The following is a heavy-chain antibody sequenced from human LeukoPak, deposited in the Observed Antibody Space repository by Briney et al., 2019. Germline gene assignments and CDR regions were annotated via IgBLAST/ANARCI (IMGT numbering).Heavy chain of an antibody. J-gene: IGHJ3*02. D-gene: IGHD6-19*01. CDR3: ARHSGWYDAFDI. CDR2: IYTSGST. V-gene: IGHV4-4*09. CDR1: GGSISSYY. Sequence: KPSETLSLTCSVSGGSISSYYWSWIPQPPGKGLEWIGYIYTSGSTNYNPSLKSRVTISVDTSKNQFSLKLSSVTAADTAVYYCARHSGWYDAFDIWGQGTMVTVSS.